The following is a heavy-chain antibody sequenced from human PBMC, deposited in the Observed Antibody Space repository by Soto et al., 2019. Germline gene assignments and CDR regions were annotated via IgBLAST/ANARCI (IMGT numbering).Heavy chain of an antibody. CDR3: ARPPPLSSIVLMVYAIVLGVYYYYYGMDV. CDR2: IYPGDSDT. D-gene: IGHD2-8*01. CDR1: GYSFTSYW. J-gene: IGHJ6*02. V-gene: IGHV5-51*01. Sequence: PGESLKISCKGSGYSFTSYWIGWVRQMPGKGLEWMGIIYPGDSDTRYSPSFQGQVTISADKSISTAYLQWSSLKASDTAMYYCARPPPLSSIVLMVYAIVLGVYYYYYGMDVWGQGTTVTVSS.